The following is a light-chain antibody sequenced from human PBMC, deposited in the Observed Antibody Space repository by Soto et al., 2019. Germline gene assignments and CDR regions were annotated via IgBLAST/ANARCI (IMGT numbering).Light chain of an antibody. CDR2: EVN. CDR3: SSFTTSRIWV. J-gene: IGLJ3*02. V-gene: IGLV2-14*01. CDR1: SSDVGGYNF. Sequence: QSVLTQPRSVSGSPGQSITISCTGTSSDVGGYNFVSWYQQHPGKAPKLMIFEVNNRPSGVSNRFSGSKSGNTASLTISGLQAEDEADYYCSSFTTSRIWVFGGGTKLTVL.